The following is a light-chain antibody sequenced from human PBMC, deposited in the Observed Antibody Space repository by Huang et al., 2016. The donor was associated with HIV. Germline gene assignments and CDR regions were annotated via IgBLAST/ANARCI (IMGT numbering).Light chain of an antibody. CDR1: QNVYSY. CDR3: QQRSNWPPLT. CDR2: DAS. Sequence: EIVLTQSPATLSLSPGERATLSCRASQNVYSYLAWYQQKPGQAPRLLISDASNRAAVVPARFSGSGSGTYFNLTISSLEPDDFAVYYCQQRSNWPPLTFGGGTRVEIK. V-gene: IGKV3-11*01. J-gene: IGKJ4*01.